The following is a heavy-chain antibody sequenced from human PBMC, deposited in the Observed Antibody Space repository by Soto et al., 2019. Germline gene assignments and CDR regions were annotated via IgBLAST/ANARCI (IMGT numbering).Heavy chain of an antibody. CDR2: IIPIFGTA. V-gene: IGHV1-69*13. J-gene: IGHJ4*02. CDR1: GGTFTSYA. D-gene: IGHD3-22*01. CDR3: ARAKIKYYDSSGSYFDY. Sequence: SVRIASKGSGGTFTSYAITWVRQASGQGLEWLGGIIPIFGTANYAQKFQGRVTITADESTSTAYMELSSLRSEDTAVYYCARAKIKYYDSSGSYFDYWGQGTLVTVSS.